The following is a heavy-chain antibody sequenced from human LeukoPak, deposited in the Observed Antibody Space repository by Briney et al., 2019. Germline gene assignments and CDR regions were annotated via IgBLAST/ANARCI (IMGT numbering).Heavy chain of an antibody. J-gene: IGHJ4*02. CDR2: IYYSGST. Sequence: SQTLSLTCTVSGGSISSGDYYWSWIRQPPGKGLEWIGYIYYSGSTYYNPSLKSRVTISVDTSKNQFSLKLSSVTAADTAVYYCARDRKDYYDSSGYYGVFDYRGQGTLVTVSS. V-gene: IGHV4-30-4*01. CDR3: ARDRKDYYDSSGYYGVFDY. D-gene: IGHD3-22*01. CDR1: GGSISSGDYY.